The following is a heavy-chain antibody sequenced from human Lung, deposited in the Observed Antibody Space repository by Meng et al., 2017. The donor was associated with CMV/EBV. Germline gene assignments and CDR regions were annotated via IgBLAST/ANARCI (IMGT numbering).Heavy chain of an antibody. Sequence: GESLKISCAASGFTFSNAWMSWVRQAPGKGLEWVGRIKSKTDGGTTDYAAPVKGRFTISRDDSKNTLYLQMNSLKTEDTAVYYCTTDGAGYGMDVWGQGTTVTVSS. CDR3: TTDGAGYGMDV. CDR1: GFTFSNAW. CDR2: IKSKTDGGTT. V-gene: IGHV3-15*01. D-gene: IGHD6-13*01. J-gene: IGHJ6*02.